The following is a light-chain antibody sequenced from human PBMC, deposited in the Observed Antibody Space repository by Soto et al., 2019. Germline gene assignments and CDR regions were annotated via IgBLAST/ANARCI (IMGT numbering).Light chain of an antibody. J-gene: IGKJ4*01. CDR2: DAS. Sequence: EIVLTQSPDTLSLSPGERATLSCRASQSVRNNYLAWYQQKPGQAPRFLIYDASSRATGIPDRFSGSGSGTDFTLTISRLVPEDSAVYYCQQYGSTPLTFGGGTTVDIE. CDR1: QSVRNNY. CDR3: QQYGSTPLT. V-gene: IGKV3-20*01.